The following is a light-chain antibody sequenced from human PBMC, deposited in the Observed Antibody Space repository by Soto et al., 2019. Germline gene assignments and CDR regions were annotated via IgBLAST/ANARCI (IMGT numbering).Light chain of an antibody. Sequence: EIVLTQSPGTLSLSPGERASLSCRASQGVSTYLAWYQQKPGQAPRLLIYDASNRATGIPVRFSGSGSGTDFTLTISRLEPEDFVVYYCQQYGSSPRTFGQGTKVDIK. CDR2: DAS. J-gene: IGKJ1*01. CDR1: QGVSTY. CDR3: QQYGSSPRT. V-gene: IGKV3-20*01.